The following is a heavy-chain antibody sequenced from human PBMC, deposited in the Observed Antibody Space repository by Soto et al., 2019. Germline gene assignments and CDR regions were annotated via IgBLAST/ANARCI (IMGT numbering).Heavy chain of an antibody. V-gene: IGHV3-33*01. CDR3: ARGGNCSSTSCYPYNWFDP. CDR1: GFTFSSYG. D-gene: IGHD2-2*03. CDR2: IWYDGSNK. Sequence: GGSLRLSCAASGFTFSSYGMHWVRQAPGKGLEWVAVIWYDGSNKYYADSVKGRFTISRDNSKNTLYLQMNSLRAEDTAVYYCARGGNCSSTSCYPYNWFDPWGQGTLVTVSS. J-gene: IGHJ5*02.